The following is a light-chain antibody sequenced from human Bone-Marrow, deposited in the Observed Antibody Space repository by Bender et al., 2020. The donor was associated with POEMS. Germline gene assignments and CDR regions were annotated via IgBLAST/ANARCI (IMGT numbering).Light chain of an antibody. CDR2: GYN. CDR3: SSYTSSVTFA. CDR1: SSNTGSGYD. V-gene: IGLV1-40*01. Sequence: QSVLTQPPSVSGAPGQRVTISCTGSSSNTGSGYDINWYQHLPGTAPKLLIYGYNNRPSGVPDRFSGSKSGTSASLAITGLQAEDEADYYCSSYTSSVTFAFGGGTKLTVL. J-gene: IGLJ2*01.